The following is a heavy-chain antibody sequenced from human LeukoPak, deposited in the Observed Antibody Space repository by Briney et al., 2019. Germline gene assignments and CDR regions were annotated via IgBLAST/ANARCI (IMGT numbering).Heavy chain of an antibody. D-gene: IGHD6-13*01. V-gene: IGHV3-21*01. CDR3: ARDQDPYSPVGDY. CDR1: GFTFSSYS. J-gene: IGHJ4*02. CDR2: ISSSSSYI. Sequence: PGGSLRLSCAASGFTFSSYSMNWVRQAPGKGLEWVSSISSSSSYIYYADSVKGRFTISRDNAKNSLYLQMNSLRAEDTAVYYCARDQDPYSPVGDYWGQGTLVTVSS.